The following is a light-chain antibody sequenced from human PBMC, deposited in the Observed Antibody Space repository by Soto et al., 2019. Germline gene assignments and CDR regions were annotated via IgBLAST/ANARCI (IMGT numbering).Light chain of an antibody. Sequence: DIQMTQSPSTLSASVGDRVTITCRASQTISSGLAWYQQKPGKAPKLLIYKASNLESGVPSRFRGSGSGTEFTLTISSLQPDDFATYYCQQYDSLWTFGLGTKVEIK. V-gene: IGKV1-5*03. J-gene: IGKJ1*01. CDR2: KAS. CDR3: QQYDSLWT. CDR1: QTISSG.